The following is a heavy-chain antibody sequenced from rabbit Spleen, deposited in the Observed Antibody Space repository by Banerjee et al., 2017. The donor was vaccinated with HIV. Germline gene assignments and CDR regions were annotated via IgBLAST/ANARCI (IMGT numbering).Heavy chain of an antibody. J-gene: IGHJ6*01. V-gene: IGHV1S40*01. D-gene: IGHD1-1*01. CDR1: GFSFNKNYY. Sequence: QSLEESGGGLVQPEGSLTLTCTASGFSFNKNYYMCWVRQAPGKGLEWIACIYGGGSGSTAYASWAKGRFTVSKTSSTTLTLQMTSLTAADTATYFCARDTSSSFSSYGMDLWGPGTLVTVS. CDR2: IYGGGSGST. CDR3: ARDTSSSFSSYGMDL.